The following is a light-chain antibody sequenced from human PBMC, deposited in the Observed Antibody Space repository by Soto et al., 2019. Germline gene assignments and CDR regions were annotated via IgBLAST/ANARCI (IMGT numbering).Light chain of an antibody. Sequence: QAVVTQPPSVSGAPGQRVTISCTGSSSNIGAGYDVHWYQQLPGTAPKLLIYGNSNRPSGVPDRFSGSKSGTSVSLAITGLQAEDEADYYCQSYDSSLSGPNWVFGGGTKLTVL. CDR3: QSYDSSLSGPNWV. CDR2: GNS. CDR1: SSNIGAGYD. V-gene: IGLV1-40*01. J-gene: IGLJ3*02.